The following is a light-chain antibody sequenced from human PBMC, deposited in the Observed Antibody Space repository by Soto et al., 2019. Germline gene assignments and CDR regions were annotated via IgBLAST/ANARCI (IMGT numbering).Light chain of an antibody. Sequence: QSALTQPASVSGSPGQSITISCTGTSSDVGSYNLVSWYQQHPGKAPKLMIYEGNERPSGVSNLFSGSKSGNTASLTISGLQAEDEADYYCCSYAGSSTWVFGGGTKLTVL. CDR1: SSDVGSYNL. CDR3: CSYAGSSTWV. V-gene: IGLV2-23*01. J-gene: IGLJ3*02. CDR2: EGN.